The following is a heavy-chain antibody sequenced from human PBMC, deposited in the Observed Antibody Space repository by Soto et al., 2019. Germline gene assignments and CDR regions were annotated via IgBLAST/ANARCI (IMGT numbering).Heavy chain of an antibody. Sequence: PWETLSLTCAVSGGSISSGGYSWSWIRQPPGKGLEWIGYIYHSGSTYYNPSLKSRVTISVDRSKNQFSLKLSSVTAADTAVYYCARVKGYYYDSSGPSHFDYWGQGTLVTVSS. V-gene: IGHV4-30-2*01. J-gene: IGHJ4*02. CDR2: IYHSGST. CDR3: ARVKGYYYDSSGPSHFDY. CDR1: GGSISSGGYS. D-gene: IGHD3-22*01.